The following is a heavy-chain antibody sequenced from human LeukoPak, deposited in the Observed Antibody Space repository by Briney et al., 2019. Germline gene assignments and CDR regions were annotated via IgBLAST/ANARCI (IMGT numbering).Heavy chain of an antibody. J-gene: IGHJ6*03. CDR3: ARGYCSSTSCYYMDV. CDR2: IYPGDSDT. D-gene: IGHD2-2*01. CDR1: GYSFTSYW. V-gene: IGHV5-51*01. Sequence: GESLKISCKGSGYSFTSYWIGWVRQMPGKGLEWIGIIYPGDSDTRYSPSFQGQVTISADKSISTAYLQWSSLKASDTAMYYCARGYCSSTSCYYMDVWGKGTTVTVSS.